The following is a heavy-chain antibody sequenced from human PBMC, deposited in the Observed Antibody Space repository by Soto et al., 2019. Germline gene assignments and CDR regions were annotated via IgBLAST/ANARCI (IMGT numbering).Heavy chain of an antibody. V-gene: IGHV3-74*01. CDR1: GFTFSNYW. D-gene: IGHD6-19*01. Sequence: EVQLVESGGGLVQPGGSLRLSCVASGFTFSNYWMHWVRQTPGEGLVWVSRLNSDGSNTDYADSVKGRFSISRDNAKNTVYLQMNSLRADGTALYYCARGAKGQWLVDFWGQGTLVTVSS. CDR2: LNSDGSNT. J-gene: IGHJ4*02. CDR3: ARGAKGQWLVDF.